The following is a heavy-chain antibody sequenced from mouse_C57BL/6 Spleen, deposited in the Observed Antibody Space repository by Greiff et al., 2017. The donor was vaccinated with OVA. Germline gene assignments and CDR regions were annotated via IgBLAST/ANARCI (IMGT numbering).Heavy chain of an antibody. CDR3: AREGAQATFDY. V-gene: IGHV1-26*01. J-gene: IGHJ2*01. CDR2: INPNNGGT. Sequence: VQLQQSGPELVKPGASVKISCKASGYTFTDYYMNWVKQSHGKSLEWIGDINPNNGGTSYNQKFKGKATLTVDKSSSTAYMELRSLTSEDSAVYYCAREGAQATFDYWGQGTTLTVSS. CDR1: GYTFTDYY. D-gene: IGHD3-2*02.